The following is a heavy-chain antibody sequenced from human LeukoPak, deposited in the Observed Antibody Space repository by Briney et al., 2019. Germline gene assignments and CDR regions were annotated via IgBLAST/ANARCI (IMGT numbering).Heavy chain of an antibody. J-gene: IGHJ5*02. CDR2: IYYSGST. V-gene: IGHV4-39*02. CDR1: SGSISSSNSC. Sequence: SETLSLTCTVSSGSISSSNSCWGWIRQPPGKGLEWIGSIYYSGSTYYNPSLKSRVTISVDTSKNQFSLKLSSVTAADTAVYYCAREKQGFDPWGQGTLVTVSS. CDR3: AREKQGFDP.